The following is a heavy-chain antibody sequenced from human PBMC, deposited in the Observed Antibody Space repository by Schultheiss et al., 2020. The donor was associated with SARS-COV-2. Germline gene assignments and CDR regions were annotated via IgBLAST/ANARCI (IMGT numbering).Heavy chain of an antibody. D-gene: IGHD6-6*01. CDR3: ARNAARLITRAQFDY. Sequence: GGSLRLSCAASGFTFSSYPMHWVRQAPGKGLEWVSAISGSGGSTYYADSVKGRFTISRDNSKNTLYLQMNSLRAEDTAVYYCARNAARLITRAQFDYWGQGTLVTVSS. CDR1: GFTFSSYP. V-gene: IGHV3-23*01. J-gene: IGHJ4*02. CDR2: ISGSGGST.